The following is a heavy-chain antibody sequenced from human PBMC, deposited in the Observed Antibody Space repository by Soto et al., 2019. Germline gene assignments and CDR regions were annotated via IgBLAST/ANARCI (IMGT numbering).Heavy chain of an antibody. D-gene: IGHD6-19*01. CDR3: ARDPGIAVAGTKDFDY. Sequence: GGSLRLSCAASGFTFSSYAMHWVRQAPGKGLEWVAVISYDGSNKYYADSVKGRFTISRDNSKNTLYLQMNSLRAEDTAVYYCARDPGIAVAGTKDFDYWGQGTLVTVSS. J-gene: IGHJ4*02. CDR1: GFTFSSYA. V-gene: IGHV3-30-3*01. CDR2: ISYDGSNK.